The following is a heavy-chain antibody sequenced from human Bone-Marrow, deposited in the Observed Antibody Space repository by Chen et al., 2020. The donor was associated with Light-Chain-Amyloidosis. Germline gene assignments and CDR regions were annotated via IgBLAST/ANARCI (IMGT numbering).Heavy chain of an antibody. V-gene: IGHV3-23*01. CDR3: AKDISYDDILPGYPADAFDI. J-gene: IGHJ3*02. D-gene: IGHD3-9*01. CDR2: ISDSGGST. Sequence: APGKGLEWVSTISDSGGSTYYADSVKGRFTISRDNSKNVLFLQMNSLRAEDTAVYYCAKDISYDDILPGYPADAFDIWGQGTMVTVSS.